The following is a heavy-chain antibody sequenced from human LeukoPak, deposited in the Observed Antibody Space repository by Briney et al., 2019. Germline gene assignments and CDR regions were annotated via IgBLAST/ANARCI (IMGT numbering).Heavy chain of an antibody. J-gene: IGHJ4*02. V-gene: IGHV4-38-2*02. CDR1: GYSISSGYF. Sequence: SETLSLTCTVSGYSISSGYFWGWMRQPPGKGLEWIGSIYQSETAHYNPSLKSRVTISVDTSKNQFSLKLSSVTAADTAVYYCARVLGGSYFSYDYWGQGTLVTVSS. D-gene: IGHD1-26*01. CDR2: IYQSETA. CDR3: ARVLGGSYFSYDY.